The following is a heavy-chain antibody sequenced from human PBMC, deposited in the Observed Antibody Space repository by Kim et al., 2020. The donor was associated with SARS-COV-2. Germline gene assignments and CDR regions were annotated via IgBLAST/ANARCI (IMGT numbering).Heavy chain of an antibody. V-gene: IGHV3-33*01. Sequence: GGSLRLSCAASGFTFSSYGMHWVRQAPGKGLEWVAVIWYDGSNKYYADSVKGRFTISRDNSKNTLYLQMNSLRAEDTAVYYCARAAARDWNDEDHAFDIWGQGTMVTVSS. CDR3: ARAAARDWNDEDHAFDI. CDR1: GFTFSSYG. D-gene: IGHD1-1*01. J-gene: IGHJ3*02. CDR2: IWYDGSNK.